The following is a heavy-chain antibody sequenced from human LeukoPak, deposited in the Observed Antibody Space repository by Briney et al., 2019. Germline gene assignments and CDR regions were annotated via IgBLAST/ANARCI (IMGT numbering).Heavy chain of an antibody. Sequence: SETLSLTCAVYGGSFSGYYWSWIRQPPGKGLEWIGEINHSGSTNYNPSLKSRVTILVDTSKNQFSLKLSSVTAADTAVYYCARGRSLVLGVAPVDYWGQGTLVTVSS. V-gene: IGHV4-34*01. CDR3: ARGRSLVLGVAPVDY. CDR2: INHSGST. J-gene: IGHJ4*02. CDR1: GGSFSGYY. D-gene: IGHD3-3*01.